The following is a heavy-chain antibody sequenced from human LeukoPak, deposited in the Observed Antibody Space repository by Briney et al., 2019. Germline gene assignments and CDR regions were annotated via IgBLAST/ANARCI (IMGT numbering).Heavy chain of an antibody. D-gene: IGHD3-10*01. J-gene: IGHJ4*02. CDR3: ARDRSYYGSGSFWDY. CDR2: ISSSSSTI. V-gene: IGHV3-48*01. Sequence: PGGSLRLSCAASGFTFSSYSMNWVRQAPGKGLEWVSYISSSSSTIYYADSVKGRFTISRDNAKNSLYLQMNSLRAEDTAVYYCARDRSYYGSGSFWDYWGQGTLVTVSS. CDR1: GFTFSSYS.